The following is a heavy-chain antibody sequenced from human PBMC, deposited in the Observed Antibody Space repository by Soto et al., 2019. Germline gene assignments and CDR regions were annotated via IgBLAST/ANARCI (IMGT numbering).Heavy chain of an antibody. CDR2: IYSDGST. CDR3: ARGSSGYGYDAFDI. J-gene: IGHJ3*02. V-gene: IGHV3-66*01. Sequence: GGSLRLSCAASGFTVSSNYMSWVRQAPGKGLEWVSVIYSDGSTYYADSVKGRFTISRDNSKNTLYLQMNSLRAEDTAVYYCARGSSGYGYDAFDIWGQGTMVTVSS. CDR1: GFTVSSNY. D-gene: IGHD5-12*01.